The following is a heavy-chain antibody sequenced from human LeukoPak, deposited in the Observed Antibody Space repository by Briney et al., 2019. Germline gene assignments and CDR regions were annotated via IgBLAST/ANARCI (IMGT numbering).Heavy chain of an antibody. V-gene: IGHV3-9*01. CDR2: ISWNSGSI. D-gene: IGHD3-10*01. CDR3: AKGGMVRGISHFDY. Sequence: PGGSLRLSCAVSGFTFDDYVMHWVRQAPGKGLEWVSGISWNSGSIGYADSVKGRFTISRDNAKNFLYMQMNSLRAEDTALYYCAKGGMVRGISHFDYWGQGTLVTVSS. J-gene: IGHJ4*02. CDR1: GFTFDDYV.